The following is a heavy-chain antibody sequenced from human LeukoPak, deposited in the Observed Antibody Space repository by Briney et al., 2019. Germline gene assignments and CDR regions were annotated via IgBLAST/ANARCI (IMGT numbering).Heavy chain of an antibody. CDR1: GFTFRNYG. V-gene: IGHV3-23*01. J-gene: IGHJ4*02. Sequence: PGGSLRLSCAASGFTFRNYGMSWVRQAPGKGLEWVSAISSSGDNTHYSDSVKGRFTISRDNSKNTLYLQMNSLRAEDTAVYYCARRAGAYSHPYDYWGQGTLVTVSS. CDR2: ISSSGDNT. D-gene: IGHD4/OR15-4a*01. CDR3: ARRAGAYSHPYDY.